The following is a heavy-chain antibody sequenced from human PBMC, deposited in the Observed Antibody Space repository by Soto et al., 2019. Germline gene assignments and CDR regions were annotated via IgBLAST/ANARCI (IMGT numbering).Heavy chain of an antibody. CDR3: ARGLWYADRDYYMDV. D-gene: IGHD3-10*01. CDR2: IYNSGST. CDR1: GGSISGYC. V-gene: IGHV4-59*01. Sequence: PSETLSLTCSVSGGSISGYCWSWIRQPPGKGLEWIGYIYNSGSTVYHPSFKSRVTISKDTSENQFSLKVRSVTASDTAVYFCARGLWYADRDYYMDVWGRGTTVTVSS. J-gene: IGHJ6*03.